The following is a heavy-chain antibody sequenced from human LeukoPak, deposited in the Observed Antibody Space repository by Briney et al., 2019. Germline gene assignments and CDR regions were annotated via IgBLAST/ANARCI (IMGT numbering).Heavy chain of an antibody. J-gene: IGHJ4*02. D-gene: IGHD1-26*01. CDR1: GGSISSGGYY. Sequence: SQTLSLTCTVSGGSISSGGYYWSWIRQHPGKGLEWIGYIYYSRSTYYNPSLKSRVTISVDTSKNQFSLKLSSVTAADTAVYYCARVKWDQRHFDYWGQGTLVTVSS. CDR3: ARVKWDQRHFDY. V-gene: IGHV4-31*03. CDR2: IYYSRST.